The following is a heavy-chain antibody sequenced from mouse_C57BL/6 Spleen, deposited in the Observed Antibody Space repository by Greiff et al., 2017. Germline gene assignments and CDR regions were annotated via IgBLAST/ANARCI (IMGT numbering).Heavy chain of an antibody. D-gene: IGHD1-1*02. CDR3: AIWGLGGERGYFDV. CDR1: GYTFTSYW. J-gene: IGHJ1*03. Sequence: QVQLQQSGAELVKPGASVKVSCKASGYTFTSYWMHWVKQRPGQGLEWIGRIHPSDSGTNYNQKFKGKATLTVDKSSSTAYMQLSSLTSEDSAVYYCAIWGLGGERGYFDVWGTGTTVTVSS. CDR2: IHPSDSGT. V-gene: IGHV1-74*01.